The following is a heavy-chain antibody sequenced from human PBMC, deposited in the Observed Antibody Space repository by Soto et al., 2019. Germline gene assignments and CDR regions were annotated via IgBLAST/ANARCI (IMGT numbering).Heavy chain of an antibody. CDR3: ARGPPRVVVADNWFDP. CDR1: GYTFTSYD. J-gene: IGHJ5*02. CDR2: MNPNSGNT. D-gene: IGHD2-15*01. Sequence: GASVYVSCKASGYTFTSYDINWVRQATGQGLEWMGWMNPNSGNTGYAQKFQGRVTMTRNTSISTAYMELSSLRSEDTAVYYCARGPPRVVVADNWFDPWGQGTLVTVSS. V-gene: IGHV1-8*01.